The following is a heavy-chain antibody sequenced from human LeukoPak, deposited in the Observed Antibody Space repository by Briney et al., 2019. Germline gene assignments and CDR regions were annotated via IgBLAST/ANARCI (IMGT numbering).Heavy chain of an antibody. CDR1: GGSFSGYY. CDR2: ITHSGST. J-gene: IGHJ4*02. D-gene: IGHD3-22*01. Sequence: SETLSLTCAVYGGSFSGYYWSWIRQPPGKGLEWIGEITHSGSTDYNPSLKSRVTISVDTSKNQFSLKLSSVTAADTAVYYCARGVTMIDYWGQGTLVTVSS. CDR3: ARGVTMIDY. V-gene: IGHV4-34*01.